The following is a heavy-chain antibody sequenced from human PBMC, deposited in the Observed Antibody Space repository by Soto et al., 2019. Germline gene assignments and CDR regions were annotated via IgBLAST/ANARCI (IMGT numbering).Heavy chain of an antibody. V-gene: IGHV1-18*01. CDR1: GYTFTSYG. CDR3: ASNYLYYYGSGNTNYYGMDV. CDR2: ISAYTGNT. D-gene: IGHD3-10*01. J-gene: IGHJ6*02. Sequence: QVQLVQSGAEVKKPGASVKVSCKASGYTFTSYGFSWVRQAPGQGLEWMGWISAYTGNTNYAQKLQGRVTLTTDTSTSTAYMELRSLGSDATAVYYCASNYLYYYGSGNTNYYGMDVWGQGTTVTVSS.